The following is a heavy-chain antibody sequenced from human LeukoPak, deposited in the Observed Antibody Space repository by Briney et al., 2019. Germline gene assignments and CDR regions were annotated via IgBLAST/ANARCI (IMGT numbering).Heavy chain of an antibody. J-gene: IGHJ4*02. CDR3: AKDRGGYYFDC. CDR1: GFTFSSYA. V-gene: IGHV3-23*01. Sequence: GGSLRLSCAASGFTFSSYAMTWVRQAPGRGLEWVSSILNSGGDTYYADSVKGRFTISRDNSNNTLFLQMNNLRAEDTAIYYCAKDRGGYYFDCWGRGTLVTVSS. D-gene: IGHD4-23*01. CDR2: ILNSGGDT.